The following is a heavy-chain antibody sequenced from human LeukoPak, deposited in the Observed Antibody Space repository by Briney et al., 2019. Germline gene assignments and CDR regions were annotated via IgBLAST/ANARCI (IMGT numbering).Heavy chain of an antibody. V-gene: IGHV1-69*04. D-gene: IGHD6-19*01. J-gene: IGHJ6*03. CDR2: IIPILGIA. CDR1: GGTFSSYA. Sequence: SVKVSCKASGGTFSSYAISWVRQAPGQGLEWMGRIIPILGIANYAQKFQGRVTITADKSTSTAYMELSSLRSEDTAVYYCARGGSSGWYYYYYMDVWGKGTTVTVSS. CDR3: ARGGSSGWYYYYYMDV.